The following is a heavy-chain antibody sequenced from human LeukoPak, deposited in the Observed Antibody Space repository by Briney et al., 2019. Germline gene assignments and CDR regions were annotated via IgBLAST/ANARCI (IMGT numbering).Heavy chain of an antibody. D-gene: IGHD2-2*02. J-gene: IGHJ5*02. CDR2: IYYSGST. CDR1: GGSISSYY. CDR3: ARGTALVVVPAAISQTFDP. V-gene: IGHV4-59*12. Sequence: RSSETLSLTCIVSGGSISSYYWSWIRQPPGKGLECIGYIYYSGSTTYNPSLKSRVTISVDTSKNQFSLKLSSVTAADTAVYYCARGTALVVVPAAISQTFDPWGQGTLVTVSS.